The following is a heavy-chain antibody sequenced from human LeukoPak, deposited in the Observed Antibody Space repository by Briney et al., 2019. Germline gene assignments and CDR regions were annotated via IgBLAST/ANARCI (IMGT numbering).Heavy chain of an antibody. CDR3: ARTWGPSRNYYFDY. Sequence: EASVKVSCKASGYTFTSYYLHWVRQAPGQGLEWVGIINPSGGSTIDAQKFQGRVTMTRDTSTSTVYMELGSLRSEDTAVYYCARTWGPSRNYYFDYWGQGTLVTVSS. CDR1: GYTFTSYY. CDR2: INPSGGST. V-gene: IGHV1-46*01. D-gene: IGHD3-16*01. J-gene: IGHJ4*02.